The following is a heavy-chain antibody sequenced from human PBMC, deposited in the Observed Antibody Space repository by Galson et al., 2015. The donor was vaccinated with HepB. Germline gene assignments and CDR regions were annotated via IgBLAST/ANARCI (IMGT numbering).Heavy chain of an antibody. V-gene: IGHV4-39*07. CDR3: ASGGVLKGYSTWYLHYGMDV. D-gene: IGHD3-9*01. CDR2: LSPSGSP. Sequence: SETLSLTCTVSGGSIATSRYFWGWIRQPPSGGLEWIGTLSPSGSPYYNPSLNSRVTISIDTSRNQFSLNLTSLTAADTGVYFCASGGVLKGYSTWYLHYGMDVWGQGTTVTVSS. J-gene: IGHJ6*02. CDR1: GGSIATSRYF.